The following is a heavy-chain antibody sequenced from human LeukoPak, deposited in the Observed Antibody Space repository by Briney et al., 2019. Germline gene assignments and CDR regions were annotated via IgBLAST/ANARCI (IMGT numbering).Heavy chain of an antibody. CDR2: IYWDDDK. CDR1: GFSLRTSGVG. Sequence: GSGPTLVNPTQTLTLTCTFSGFSLRTSGVGVAWIRQPPGKALEWLGFIYWDDDKRYSPSLKSRLTITKDTSKNQVVLTMTDVDPADTATYYCTHFYDSSGYYSYHFDYWGQGTLVTVSS. V-gene: IGHV2-5*02. D-gene: IGHD3-22*01. J-gene: IGHJ4*02. CDR3: THFYDSSGYYSYHFDY.